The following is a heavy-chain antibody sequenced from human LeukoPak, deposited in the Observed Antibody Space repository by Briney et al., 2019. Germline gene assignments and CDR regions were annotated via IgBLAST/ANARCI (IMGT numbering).Heavy chain of an antibody. CDR2: IIPILGIA. D-gene: IGHD3-3*01. J-gene: IGHJ4*02. Sequence: GASVKVSCKASGGTFSSYAISWVRQAPGQGLEWMGRIIPILGIANYAQKFQGRVTITADKSTSTAYMELSSLRSEDTAVYYCARDQTNYDFWSGSPFDYWGQGTLVAVSS. V-gene: IGHV1-69*04. CDR1: GGTFSSYA. CDR3: ARDQTNYDFWSGSPFDY.